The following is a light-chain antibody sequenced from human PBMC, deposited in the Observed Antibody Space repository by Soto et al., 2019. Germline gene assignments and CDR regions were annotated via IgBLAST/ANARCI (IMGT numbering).Light chain of an antibody. J-gene: IGKJ1*01. CDR1: QSVSGSH. CDR2: GAS. CDR3: QQYGGSPRS. V-gene: IGKV3-20*01. Sequence: EIVLTQSPGTLSLSPGERATLSCRASQSVSGSHLAWYQQKPGQAPRLLISGASSRATGIPDRFSGSGSGTDFTLTISRLEPEDFAVYYCQQYGGSPRSVGQGTKVDIK.